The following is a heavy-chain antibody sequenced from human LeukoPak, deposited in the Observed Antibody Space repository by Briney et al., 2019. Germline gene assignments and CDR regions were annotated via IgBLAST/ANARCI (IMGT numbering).Heavy chain of an antibody. CDR1: GFTFSSYW. D-gene: IGHD1-26*01. CDR3: IGSGGWPGY. J-gene: IGHJ4*02. CDR2: IASDGST. V-gene: IGHV3-74*01. Sequence: GGSLRLSCAASGFTFSSYWMHWVRQAPGKGLVWVSRIASDGSTVYADSVKGRFTISRDNAKDTVYLQMNSQRVEDTAVYYCIGSGGWPGYWGQGTLVTVSS.